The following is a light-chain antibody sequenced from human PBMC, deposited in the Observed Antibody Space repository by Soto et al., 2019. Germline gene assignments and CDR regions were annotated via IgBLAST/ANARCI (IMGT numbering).Light chain of an antibody. J-gene: IGLJ1*01. V-gene: IGLV1-47*01. CDR1: SSNIGSNY. CDR3: AAWDDSLNGLYV. CDR2: RNN. Sequence: QSVLTQPPSASGTPGQRVTISCSGSSSNIGSNYVYWYQQITGTAPKLLIYRNNQRPSGVPDRFSGSKSGTSASLAISGLRSEDEADYYCAAWDDSLNGLYVFGSGTKLTVL.